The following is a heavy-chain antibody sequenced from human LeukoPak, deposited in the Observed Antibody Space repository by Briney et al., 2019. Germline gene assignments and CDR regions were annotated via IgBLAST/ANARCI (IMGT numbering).Heavy chain of an antibody. V-gene: IGHV3-33*01. CDR3: VRDAQRGFDYSNSLQY. CDR2: IWSDGINR. D-gene: IGHD4-11*01. J-gene: IGHJ4*02. Sequence: PGTSLRLSCEASGFIFNHYALHWVRQAPHKGLEWVAVIWSDGINRYYADSVKGRFSIFRDDSQKRVFLQMNSLRAEDTAVYYCVRDAQRGFDYSNSLQYWGQGALVTVSS. CDR1: GFIFNHYA.